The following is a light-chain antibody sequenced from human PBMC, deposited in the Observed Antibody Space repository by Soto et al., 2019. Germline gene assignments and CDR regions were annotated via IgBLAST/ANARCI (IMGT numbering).Light chain of an antibody. Sequence: EIVLTQSPGTLSLSPGERATLSCRAIQSVSSNYLAWFRQKPGQAPRLLIYGASNSATGIPDRFSGSGSGTDFTLTISRPEPEDFAVYYCQQYGSSPWTFGPGTKVDIK. V-gene: IGKV3-20*01. CDR2: GAS. CDR1: QSVSSNY. J-gene: IGKJ3*01. CDR3: QQYGSSPWT.